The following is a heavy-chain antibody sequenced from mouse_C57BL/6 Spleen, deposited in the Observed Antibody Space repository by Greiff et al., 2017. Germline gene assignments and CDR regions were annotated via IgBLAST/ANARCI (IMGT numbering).Heavy chain of an antibody. V-gene: IGHV1-64*01. CDR1: GYTFTSYW. CDR2: IHPNSGST. J-gene: IGHJ4*01. D-gene: IGHD2-4*01. CDR3: ARPYDYDQAMDY. Sequence: QVQLQQPGAELVKPGASVKLSCKASGYTFTSYWMHWVKQRPGQGLEWIGMIHPNSGSTNYNEKFKSKATLTVDKSSSTASMQLSSLTSEDSAVYCCARPYDYDQAMDYWGQGTSVTVSS.